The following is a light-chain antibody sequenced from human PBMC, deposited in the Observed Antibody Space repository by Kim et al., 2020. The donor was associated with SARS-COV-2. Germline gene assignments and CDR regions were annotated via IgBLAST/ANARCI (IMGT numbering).Light chain of an antibody. CDR2: DVS. CDR3: CSYAGSYTFV. Sequence: GHSVTISCNGTSSDVGGYNYVSWYQQHPGKAPKLMIYDVSKRPSGVPDRFSGSKSGNTASLTISGLQAEDEADYYCCSYAGSYTFVFGTGTKVTVL. CDR1: SSDVGGYNY. J-gene: IGLJ1*01. V-gene: IGLV2-11*01.